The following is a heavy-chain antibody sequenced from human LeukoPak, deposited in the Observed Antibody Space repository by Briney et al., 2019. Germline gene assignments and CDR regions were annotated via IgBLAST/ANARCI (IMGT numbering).Heavy chain of an antibody. CDR2: IIPILGIA. Sequence: SVKVSCKASGYTFTSYAISWVRQAPGQGLEWMGRIIPILGIANYAQKFQGRVTITADKSTSTAYMELSSLRSEDTAVYYCARDYWDEPTFCAFDIWGQGTMVTVSS. D-gene: IGHD3-3*02. V-gene: IGHV1-69*04. J-gene: IGHJ3*02. CDR1: GYTFTSYA. CDR3: ARDYWDEPTFCAFDI.